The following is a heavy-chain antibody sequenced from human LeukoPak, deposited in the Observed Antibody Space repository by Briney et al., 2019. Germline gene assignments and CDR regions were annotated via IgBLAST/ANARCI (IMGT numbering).Heavy chain of an antibody. J-gene: IGHJ3*02. V-gene: IGHV5-51*01. D-gene: IGHD3-10*01. Sequence: GESLKISCQGSGYIFTSYWIGWVRQMPGKGLEWMGIIYPGDSDTRYSPSFQGQVTISADKSISTAYLQWSSLKASDTAMYYCARALLWFGEFMGNDAFDIWGQGTMVTVSS. CDR2: IYPGDSDT. CDR3: ARALLWFGEFMGNDAFDI. CDR1: GYIFTSYW.